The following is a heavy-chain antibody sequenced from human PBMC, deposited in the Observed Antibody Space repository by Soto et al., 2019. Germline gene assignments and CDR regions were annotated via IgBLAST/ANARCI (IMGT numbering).Heavy chain of an antibody. CDR3: TRMGSTNWGYYYCYMDV. CDR1: GFTFSGSA. CDR2: IRSKANSYAT. D-gene: IGHD7-27*01. Sequence: PGGSLRLSCAASGFTFSGSAMHWVRQASGKGLEWVGRIRSKANSYATAYAASVKGRFTISRDDSKNTAYLQMNSLKTEDTAVYYCTRMGSTNWGYYYCYMDVWGKGTTVTVSS. J-gene: IGHJ6*03. V-gene: IGHV3-73*01.